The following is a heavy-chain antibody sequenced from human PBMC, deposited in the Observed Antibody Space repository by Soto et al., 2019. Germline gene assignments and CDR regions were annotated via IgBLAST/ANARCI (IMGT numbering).Heavy chain of an antibody. V-gene: IGHV4-30-4*01. CDR2: IYYSGST. D-gene: IGHD6-19*01. CDR1: GGSISSGDYY. J-gene: IGHJ4*02. CDR3: ARALTFYSSGWYDY. Sequence: PSETLSLTCTVSGGSISSGDYYWSWIRQPPGKGLEWIGYIYYSGSTYYNPSLKSRVTISVDTSKSQFSLKLSSVTAADTAVYYCARALTFYSSGWYDYWGQGTLVTVSS.